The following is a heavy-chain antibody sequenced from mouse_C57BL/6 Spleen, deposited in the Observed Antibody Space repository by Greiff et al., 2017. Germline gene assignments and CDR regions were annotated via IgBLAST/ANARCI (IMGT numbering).Heavy chain of an antibody. J-gene: IGHJ2*01. CDR3: ARHEGGYDYDEYYFDY. CDR1: GYTFTEYT. D-gene: IGHD2-4*01. Sequence: QVQLQQSGAELVKPGASVKLSCKASGYTFTEYTIHWVKQRSGQGLEWIGWFYPGSGSIKYNEKFKDKATLTADKSSSTVYMELSRLTSEDSAVYFCARHEGGYDYDEYYFDYWGQGTTLTVSS. CDR2: FYPGSGSI. V-gene: IGHV1-62-2*01.